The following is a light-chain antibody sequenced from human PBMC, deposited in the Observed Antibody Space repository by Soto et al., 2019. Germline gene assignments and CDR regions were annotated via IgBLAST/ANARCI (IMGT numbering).Light chain of an antibody. CDR1: QGISSY. V-gene: IGKV1-9*01. J-gene: IGKJ4*01. CDR2: AAS. Sequence: DIQLTQSPSFLSASVGDRVTITCRASQGISSYLAWYQQKPGKAPKLLIYAASTLQSGVPSRFSGSGSGTEFTLTISSLQPEDFATYYCQQADSFPTFGGGTKVDI. CDR3: QQADSFPT.